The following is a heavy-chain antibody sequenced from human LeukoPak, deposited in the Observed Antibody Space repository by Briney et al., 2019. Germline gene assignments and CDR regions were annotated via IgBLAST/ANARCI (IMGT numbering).Heavy chain of an antibody. CDR1: GGTFSNYA. Sequence: SVKVSCKASGGTFSNYAISWVRQAPGQGLERMGGIIPIFGTASYAQKFQGRVTITADESTSTAYMELSSLRSEDTAVYYCARDLGDSFDYWGQGTLVTVSS. D-gene: IGHD3-10*01. CDR3: ARDLGDSFDY. CDR2: IIPIFGTA. J-gene: IGHJ4*02. V-gene: IGHV1-69*13.